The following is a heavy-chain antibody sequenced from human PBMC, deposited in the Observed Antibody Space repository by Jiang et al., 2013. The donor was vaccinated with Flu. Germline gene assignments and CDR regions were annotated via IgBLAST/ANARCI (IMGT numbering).Heavy chain of an antibody. CDR1: GDSISDYY. Sequence: GPGLVKPSETLSLTCTVSGDSISDYYCSWIRQSPGKGLEWIANIHYRGSTNYNPSLQSRVTISVDTSKNQFSLKLRSVTAADTAVYYCARHLSEVDPFDIWGQGTVVTVSS. V-gene: IGHV4-59*08. CDR3: ARHLSEVDPFDI. CDR2: IHYRGST. J-gene: IGHJ3*02. D-gene: IGHD3-16*01.